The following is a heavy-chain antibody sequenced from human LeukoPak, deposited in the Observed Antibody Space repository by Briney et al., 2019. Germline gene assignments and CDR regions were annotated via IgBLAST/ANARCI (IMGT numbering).Heavy chain of an antibody. V-gene: IGHV3-15*01. CDR2: FKRKADDETT. D-gene: IGHD3-10*01. J-gene: IGHJ3*02. CDR1: GFSFTNTR. CDR3: ATEGGSGSYYGDDAFDM. Sequence: GGSPRLSCEASGFSFTNTRMSWVRQAPGQGLEWFGRFKRKADDETTDYAAPVQGSFTIYRDDSKNTLSLQMNSLKTEDTAVYYCATEGGSGSYYGDDAFDMWGQGTMVTVSS.